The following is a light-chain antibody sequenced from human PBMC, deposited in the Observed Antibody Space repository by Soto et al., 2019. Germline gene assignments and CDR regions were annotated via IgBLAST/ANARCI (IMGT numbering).Light chain of an antibody. V-gene: IGKV3-20*01. Sequence: EVVLTQSPGTLSLSPGERATLSCRASESVSSSFLTWYQQKPGQAPRLLIYRTSNRVTGIPDRFSGSGSGTDFTLTISRLEPEDFVVYFCQHYGNSLWTFGQGTKVDIK. CDR1: ESVSSSF. J-gene: IGKJ1*01. CDR2: RTS. CDR3: QHYGNSLWT.